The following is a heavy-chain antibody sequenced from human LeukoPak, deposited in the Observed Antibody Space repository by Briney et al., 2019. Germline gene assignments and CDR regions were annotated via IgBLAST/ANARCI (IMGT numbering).Heavy chain of an antibody. CDR3: ATVYSSGWYNGFGY. J-gene: IGHJ4*02. D-gene: IGHD6-19*01. CDR2: FDPEDGET. CDR1: GYTLIELS. V-gene: IGHV1-24*01. Sequence: ASVKVSCKVSGYTLIELSMHWVGQAPGKGVEWMGGFDPEDGETIYAQKFQGRITMTEDTSTDTAYMKLSSLRSEDTAVYYYATVYSSGWYNGFGYWGQGTLVTVSS.